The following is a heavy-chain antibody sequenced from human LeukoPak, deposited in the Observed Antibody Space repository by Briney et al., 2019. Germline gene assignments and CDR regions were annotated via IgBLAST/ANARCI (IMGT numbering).Heavy chain of an antibody. D-gene: IGHD3-16*01. J-gene: IGHJ4*02. CDR2: INHSGST. CDR1: GGSFSGYY. CDR3: ARGVDGAY. Sequence: PSETLSLTCAVYGGSFSGYYWSWIRQPPGEGLEWIGEINHSGSTNYNPSLKSRVTISVDTSKNQFSLKLSSVTAADTAVYYCARGVDGAYWGQGTLVTVSS. V-gene: IGHV4-34*01.